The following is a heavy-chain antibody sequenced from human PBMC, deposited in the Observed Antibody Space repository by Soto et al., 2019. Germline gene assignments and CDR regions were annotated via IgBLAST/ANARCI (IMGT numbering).Heavy chain of an antibody. V-gene: IGHV3-30*18. Sequence: GGSLRLSCAASGFTFSSYGMHWVRQAPGKGLEWVAVISYDGSNKYYADSVKGRFTISRDNSKNTLYLQMNSLRAEDTAVYYCAKGDSSSWYGIFQHWGQGTLVTVSS. J-gene: IGHJ1*01. CDR2: ISYDGSNK. CDR3: AKGDSSSWYGIFQH. D-gene: IGHD6-13*01. CDR1: GFTFSSYG.